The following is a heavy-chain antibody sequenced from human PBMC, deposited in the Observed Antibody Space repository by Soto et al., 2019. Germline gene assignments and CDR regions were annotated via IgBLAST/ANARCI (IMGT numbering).Heavy chain of an antibody. CDR3: ARGPRFLASYSPNFYYYLMDV. D-gene: IGHD3-3*01. V-gene: IGHV3-30-3*01. CDR1: GFTFSDYS. J-gene: IGHJ6*02. CDR2: ISYDGTDK. Sequence: PGGSLRLSCAASGFTFSDYSVHWVRQAPGKGLEWVALISYDGTDKYYADSVKGRFTISRDNSKNTLYLQMNSLRADDTAMYYCARGPRFLASYSPNFYYYLMDVWGQGTTVTVSS.